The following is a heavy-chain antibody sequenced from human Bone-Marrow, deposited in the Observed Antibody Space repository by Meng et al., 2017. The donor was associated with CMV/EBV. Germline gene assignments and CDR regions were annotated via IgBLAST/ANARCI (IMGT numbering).Heavy chain of an antibody. D-gene: IGHD2-21*01. V-gene: IGHV1-69*05. CDR1: GYTFTSYG. CDR2: IIPIFGTA. Sequence: SVKVSCKASGYTFTSYGISWVRQAPGQGLEWMGGIIPIFGTANYAQKFQGRVTITTDESTSTAYMELSSLRSEDTAVYYCAGTLFRTYYYYGMDVWGQGTTVPVSS. J-gene: IGHJ6*02. CDR3: AGTLFRTYYYYGMDV.